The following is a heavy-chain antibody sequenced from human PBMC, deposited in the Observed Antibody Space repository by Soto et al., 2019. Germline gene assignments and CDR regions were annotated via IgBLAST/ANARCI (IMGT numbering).Heavy chain of an antibody. CDR2: ISAYNGNT. Sequence: QVQLVQSGAEVKKPGASVKVSCKASGYTFTSYGISWVRQAPGQGLEWMGWISAYNGNTNYAQKLQGRVTMTTDTSTSTAYMELRSLRSDDTAVYYCAKGVGYCSSTSCSPAYYFDYCGQGTLVTVSS. CDR1: GYTFTSYG. D-gene: IGHD2-2*01. CDR3: AKGVGYCSSTSCSPAYYFDY. V-gene: IGHV1-18*01. J-gene: IGHJ4*02.